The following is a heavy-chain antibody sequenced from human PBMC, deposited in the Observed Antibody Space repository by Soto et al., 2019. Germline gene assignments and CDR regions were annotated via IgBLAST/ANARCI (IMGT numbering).Heavy chain of an antibody. J-gene: IGHJ4*02. CDR3: AKEIAAVGTPLFDY. D-gene: IGHD6-13*01. CDR1: GFTFGSYA. CDR2: TNSGGDIT. V-gene: IGHV3-23*01. Sequence: GGSLRLSCAASGFTFGSYAMSWVRQAPGKGLEWVSSTNSGGDITYYADSVKGRFTISRDNSRNTLYLQMSSLRAEDTAVYYCAKEIAAVGTPLFDYWGQGTLVTVSS.